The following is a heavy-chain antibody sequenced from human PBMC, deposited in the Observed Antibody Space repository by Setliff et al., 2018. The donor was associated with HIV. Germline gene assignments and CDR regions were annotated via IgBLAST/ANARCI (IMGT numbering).Heavy chain of an antibody. Sequence: PGGSLRLSCATSGFTFSRYWMSWVRQTPGKGLEWVANIKQDGSEEYYGDSVQGRFTISRDNAKDSLYLQMHNLRADDAATYYCATYGGEYWGQGTLVT. CDR2: IKQDGSEE. CDR3: ATYGGEY. D-gene: IGHD3-16*01. J-gene: IGHJ4*02. CDR1: GFTFSRYW. V-gene: IGHV3-7*02.